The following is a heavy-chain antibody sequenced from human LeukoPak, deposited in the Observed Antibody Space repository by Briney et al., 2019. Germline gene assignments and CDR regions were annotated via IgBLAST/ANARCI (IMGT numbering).Heavy chain of an antibody. CDR3: ARATTVTTPADY. CDR2: IYYSGST. Sequence: KPSETLSLTCTVSGGSVSSGGYYWSWIRQHPGKGLEWIGYIYYSGSTYYNPSLKSRVTISVDTSKNQFSLRLSSVTAADTAVYFCARATTVTTPADYWGQGILVTVSS. D-gene: IGHD4-17*01. CDR1: GGSVSSGGYY. J-gene: IGHJ4*02. V-gene: IGHV4-31*03.